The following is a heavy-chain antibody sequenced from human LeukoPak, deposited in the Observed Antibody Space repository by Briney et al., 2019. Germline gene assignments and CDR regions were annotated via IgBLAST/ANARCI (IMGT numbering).Heavy chain of an antibody. Sequence: GGSLRLSCAASGITFGNYAMSWVRQAPGKGLEWVSSVSGSGGSTYYADSVKGRFTVSRDNSKNTLYLQMNSLRAEDTAVYYCAKDRGSSGYYSIFDYWGQGTLVTVSS. V-gene: IGHV3-23*01. J-gene: IGHJ4*02. CDR2: VSGSGGST. D-gene: IGHD3-22*01. CDR1: GITFGNYA. CDR3: AKDRGSSGYYSIFDY.